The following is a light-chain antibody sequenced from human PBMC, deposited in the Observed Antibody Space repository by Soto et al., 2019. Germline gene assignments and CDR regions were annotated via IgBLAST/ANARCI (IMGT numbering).Light chain of an antibody. V-gene: IGLV2-14*01. CDR1: SSDVGGYNY. CDR3: SSFTSSNSLV. CDR2: DVS. J-gene: IGLJ2*01. Sequence: QSVLTQPASVSGSPGQSITISCTGTSSDVGGYNYVSWYQQRPGNAPKLLVYDVSNRPSGVSNRFSGSKSGNTASLTISGLQAEDEADYYCSSFTSSNSLVFGGGTKVTVL.